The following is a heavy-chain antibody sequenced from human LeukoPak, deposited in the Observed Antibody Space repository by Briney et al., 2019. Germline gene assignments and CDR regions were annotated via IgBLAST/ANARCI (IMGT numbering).Heavy chain of an antibody. D-gene: IGHD1-26*01. Sequence: GGSLRLSCVASGITFSTYAMSWVRQAPGKGLVWVSRSNEDGSTTNYADSVKGRFTISRDNAKNTLYLQMNSLTAEDTAVYYCVRDLGGRSGHWGQGTLVTVSS. CDR1: GITFSTYA. V-gene: IGHV3-74*01. CDR2: SNEDGSTT. J-gene: IGHJ4*02. CDR3: VRDLGGRSGH.